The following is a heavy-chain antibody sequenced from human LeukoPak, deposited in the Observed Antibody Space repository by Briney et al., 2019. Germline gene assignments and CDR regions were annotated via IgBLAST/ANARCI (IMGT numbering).Heavy chain of an antibody. CDR2: ISGSGGST. D-gene: IGHD5-18*01. CDR3: AKDLWIQLWFRVDYYGMDV. V-gene: IGHV3-23*01. CDR1: GLTFSSYA. Sequence: GGSLRLSCAASGLTFSSYAMSWVRQAPGKGLEWVSAISGSGGSTYYADSVKGRFTISRDNSKNTLYLQMNSLRAEDTAVYYCAKDLWIQLWFRVDYYGMDVWGQGTTVTVSS. J-gene: IGHJ6*02.